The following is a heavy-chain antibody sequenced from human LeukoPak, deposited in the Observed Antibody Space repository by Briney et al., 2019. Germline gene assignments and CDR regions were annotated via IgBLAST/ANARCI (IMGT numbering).Heavy chain of an antibody. CDR2: INPSGGST. CDR3: ARGGIVLRVYAYTDAFDI. CDR1: GYTFTSYY. Sequence: ASVKVSCKASGYTFTSYYMHWVLQAPGQGLEWMGIINPSGGSTSYAQKFQGRVTMTRDTSTSTVYMELSRLGSEDTAVYYCARGGIVLRVYAYTDAFDIWGQGTMVTVSS. V-gene: IGHV1-46*03. D-gene: IGHD2-8*01. J-gene: IGHJ3*02.